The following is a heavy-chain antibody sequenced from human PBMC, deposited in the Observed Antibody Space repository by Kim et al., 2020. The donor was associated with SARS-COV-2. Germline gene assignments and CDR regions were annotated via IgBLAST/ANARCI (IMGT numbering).Heavy chain of an antibody. D-gene: IGHD3-3*01. J-gene: IGHJ5*02. V-gene: IGHV4-30-4*01. CDR3: ARGFWSGYYGTNWFDP. Sequence: SETLSLTCTVSGGSLSSPDFYWSWLRHLPGKGLEWMGYISYTGSTFFSPVLKSRVTLSVDTSKNQFSLRLSSVTAADTAVFYCARGFWSGYYGTNWFDP. CDR2: ISYTGST. CDR1: GGSLSSPDFY.